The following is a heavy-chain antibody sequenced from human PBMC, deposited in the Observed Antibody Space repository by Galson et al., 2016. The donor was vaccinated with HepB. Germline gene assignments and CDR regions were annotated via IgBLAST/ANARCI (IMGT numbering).Heavy chain of an antibody. CDR3: AREGMIWFGESSPAPFYFDS. D-gene: IGHD3-10*01. CDR1: GFNFSDYY. V-gene: IGHV3-11*06. J-gene: IGHJ4*02. CDR2: ISSAGSHT. Sequence: SLRLSCATSGFNFSDYYMTWIRQAPGKGLEWVSYISSAGSHTKYADSVKDRFTHSRENDKITLSLHINSTRAEDTAVYCCAREGMIWFGESSPAPFYFDSWGQGTPVTVSS.